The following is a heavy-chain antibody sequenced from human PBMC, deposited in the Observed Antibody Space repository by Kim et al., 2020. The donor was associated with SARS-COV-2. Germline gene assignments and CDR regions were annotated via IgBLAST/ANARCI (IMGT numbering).Heavy chain of an antibody. Sequence: GGSLRLSCAASGFTFSSYAMHWVRQAPGKGLEWVAVISYDGSNKYYADSVKGRFTISRDNSKNTLYLQMNSLRAEDTAVYYCAREGCSSTSCPWRAFDI. CDR2: ISYDGSNK. D-gene: IGHD2-2*01. V-gene: IGHV3-30-3*01. CDR3: AREGCSSTSCPWRAFDI. J-gene: IGHJ3*02. CDR1: GFTFSSYA.